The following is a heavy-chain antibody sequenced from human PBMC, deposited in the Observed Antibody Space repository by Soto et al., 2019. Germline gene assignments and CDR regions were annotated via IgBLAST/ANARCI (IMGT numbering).Heavy chain of an antibody. J-gene: IGHJ4*02. D-gene: IGHD2-15*01. V-gene: IGHV5-51*01. CDR2: IYPGDSDT. CDR1: GYSFTSYW. CDR3: ARPRGSCYAGDCYPDY. Sequence: GESLKISCKGSGYSFTSYWIGWVRQMPGKGLEWMGIIYPGDSDTRYSPSFQGQVTISADKSISTAYLQWSSLKASDTAMYYCARPRGSCYAGDCYPDYWGQGTLVTVSS.